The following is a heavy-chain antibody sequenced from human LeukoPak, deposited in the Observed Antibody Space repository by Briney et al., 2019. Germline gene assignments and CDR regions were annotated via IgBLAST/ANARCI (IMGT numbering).Heavy chain of an antibody. J-gene: IGHJ6*03. CDR3: AKGVRLSSNYYMDV. CDR1: GSMFNNYA. Sequence: GGSLRLSCAASGSMFNNYAMSWVRQAPGKDLEWVSTITGGGDDTYSADSVKGRFTISRDNSKNTLSLQMHSLRVEDTAVYYCAKGVRLSSNYYMDVWGKGTTVTVSS. V-gene: IGHV3-23*01. CDR2: ITGGGDDT. D-gene: IGHD5/OR15-5a*01.